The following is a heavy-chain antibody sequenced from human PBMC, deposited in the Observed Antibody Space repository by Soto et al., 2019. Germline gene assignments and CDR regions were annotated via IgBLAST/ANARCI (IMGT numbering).Heavy chain of an antibody. CDR2: ISGSGGST. D-gene: IGHD3-10*01. V-gene: IGHV3-23*01. CDR1: GFTFSSYA. J-gene: IGHJ5*02. Sequence: GGSLRLSCAASGFTFSSYAMSWVRQAPGKGLEWVSAISGSGGSTYYADSVKGRFTISRDNSKNTLYLQMSSLRVEDTAVYYCAKCVWFGECYNWFDPWGQGTLVTVSS. CDR3: AKCVWFGECYNWFDP.